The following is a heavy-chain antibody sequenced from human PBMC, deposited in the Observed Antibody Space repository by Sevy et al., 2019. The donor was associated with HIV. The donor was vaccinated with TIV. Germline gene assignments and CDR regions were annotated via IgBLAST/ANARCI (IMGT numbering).Heavy chain of an antibody. CDR2: IWYDGSNK. Sequence: GGSLRLSCAASGFTFSSYGMHWVRQAPGKGLEWVAVIWYDGSNKYYADSVKGRFTISRDNSKNTLYLQMNSLRAEDTAVYYCAKVEAAAGWGFCYSYDMDDWGKGTTVTVSS. D-gene: IGHD6-13*01. V-gene: IGHV3-33*06. J-gene: IGHJ6*03. CDR3: AKVEAAAGWGFCYSYDMDD. CDR1: GFTFSSYG.